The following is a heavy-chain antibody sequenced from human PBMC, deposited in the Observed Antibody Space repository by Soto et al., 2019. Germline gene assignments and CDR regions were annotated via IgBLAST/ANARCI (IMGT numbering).Heavy chain of an antibody. V-gene: IGHV1-69*01. Sequence: VSCKASGGTFSSYAISWVRQAPGQGLEWMGGIIPIFGTANYAQKFQGRVTITADESTSTAYMELSRLRSEDTAVYYCARGEIGGYDYFDYWGQGTLVTVSS. CDR2: IIPIFGTA. CDR1: GGTFSSYA. CDR3: ARGEIGGYDYFDY. J-gene: IGHJ4*02. D-gene: IGHD5-12*01.